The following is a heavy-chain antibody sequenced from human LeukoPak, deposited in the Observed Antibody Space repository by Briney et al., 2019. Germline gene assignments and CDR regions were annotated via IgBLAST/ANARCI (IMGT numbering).Heavy chain of an antibody. Sequence: GGSLRLSCAASGFTFSSYSMNWVRQAPGKGLEWVSTISGSGGSTYYADSVKGGFTISRDNSKNTLFLQVNSLRAEDTALYFCAKLRGPTVPLYYFERWGQGTLVTVSS. CDR2: ISGSGGST. D-gene: IGHD4-17*01. CDR1: GFTFSSYS. J-gene: IGHJ4*02. V-gene: IGHV3-23*01. CDR3: AKLRGPTVPLYYFER.